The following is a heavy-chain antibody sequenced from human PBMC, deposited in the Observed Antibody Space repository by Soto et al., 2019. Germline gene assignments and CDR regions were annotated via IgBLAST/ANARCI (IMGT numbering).Heavy chain of an antibody. J-gene: IGHJ4*02. CDR1: GVSVSSNSAA. CDR3: ARDWGYSYGPHFDY. D-gene: IGHD5-18*01. Sequence: SQTLSLTCVISGVSVSSNSAAWNWIRQSPSRGLEWLGRTYYRSKWYNDYAVSVKSRITINPDTSKNQFSLQLNSVTPEDTAVYYCARDWGYSYGPHFDYWGQGTLVTVSS. CDR2: TYYRSKWYN. V-gene: IGHV6-1*01.